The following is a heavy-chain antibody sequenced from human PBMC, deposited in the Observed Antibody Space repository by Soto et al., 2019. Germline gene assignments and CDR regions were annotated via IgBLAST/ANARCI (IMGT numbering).Heavy chain of an antibody. CDR2: IYYSGST. D-gene: IGHD3-22*01. Sequence: SETLSLTCTVSGGSISSSSYYWGWIRQPPGKGLEWIGSIYYSGSTYYNPSLKSRVTISVDTSKNQFSLKLSSVTAADTAVYYCARRVQVVITREGPTYFFAYWGQGTLVTVSS. J-gene: IGHJ4*02. CDR1: GGSISSSSYY. V-gene: IGHV4-39*01. CDR3: ARRVQVVITREGPTYFFAY.